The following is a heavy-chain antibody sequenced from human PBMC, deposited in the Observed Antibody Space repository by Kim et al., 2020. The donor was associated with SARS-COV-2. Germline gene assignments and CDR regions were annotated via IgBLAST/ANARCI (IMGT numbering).Heavy chain of an antibody. CDR3: ARNVVAARWYFDY. Sequence: GGSLRLSCAASGFAFSASGMHWVRQTSGKGLEWVAAISSDGSYKYYADSVEGRFTISRDNSKSTLFLQMNSLRPEDTAVYYCARNVVAARWYFDYWGQGTLLTVSS. CDR1: GFAFSASG. J-gene: IGHJ4*02. V-gene: IGHV3-30*03. D-gene: IGHD6-6*01. CDR2: ISSDGSYK.